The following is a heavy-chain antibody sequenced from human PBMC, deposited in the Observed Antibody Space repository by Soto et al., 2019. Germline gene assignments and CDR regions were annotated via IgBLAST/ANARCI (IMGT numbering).Heavy chain of an antibody. J-gene: IGHJ4*01. Sequence: QVQLQESGPGLVKPSETLSLTCTVSGGSINGYYWTWLRQSPTNGLEWIGYFHFSGSTKYNPSLESRLTISADTSKNQISLTLSSVTAADTAVYYCARASGYSYGYDDFFDNWGQETLANVSS. CDR1: GGSINGYY. CDR2: FHFSGST. D-gene: IGHD5-18*01. V-gene: IGHV4-59*01. CDR3: ARASGYSYGYDDFFDN.